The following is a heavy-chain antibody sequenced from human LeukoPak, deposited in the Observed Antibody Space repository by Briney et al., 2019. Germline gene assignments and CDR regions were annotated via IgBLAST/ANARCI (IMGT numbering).Heavy chain of an antibody. CDR1: EFTFSSYW. CDR2: IKQDGSEK. V-gene: IGHV3-7*03. Sequence: GGSLRLSCAASEFTFSSYWMSWVRQAPGKGLEWVANIKQDGSEKYCVDSMKGRFTISRDNAKSSLYLQMNSLRAEDTAVYYCARATVYLGGYYYYYGMDVWGQGTTVTVSS. D-gene: IGHD3-16*01. J-gene: IGHJ6*02. CDR3: ARATVYLGGYYYYYGMDV.